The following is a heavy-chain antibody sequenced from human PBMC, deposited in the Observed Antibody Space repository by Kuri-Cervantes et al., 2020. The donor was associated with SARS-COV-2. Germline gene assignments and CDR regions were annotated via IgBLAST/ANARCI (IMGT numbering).Heavy chain of an antibody. CDR3: ARRGSDSSGYAFDI. CDR1: GYSFTSYW. CDR2: IDPSDSYT. D-gene: IGHD3-22*01. V-gene: IGHV5-10-1*01. J-gene: IGHJ3*02. Sequence: SLVISYASGYSFTSYWISWVRQMPGKGLEWMGRIDPSDSYTNYSPSFQGHGTISADKSISTAYLQWSSLKASDTAMYYCARRGSDSSGYAFDIWGQGTMVTVSS.